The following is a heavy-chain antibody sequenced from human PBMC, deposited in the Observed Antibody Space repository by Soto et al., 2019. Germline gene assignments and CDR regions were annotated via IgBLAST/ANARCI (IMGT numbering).Heavy chain of an antibody. CDR1: GGSIRSTIYY. V-gene: IGHV4-39*01. CDR2: TDHTGST. Sequence: QLQLQQSGPGLVKPSETLSLTCTLSGGSIRSTIYYWAWIRQPPGQGRQWLGSTDHTGSTFYCGSPKRRGTLSVDTTKIKFSMNKKAVTAADTAVYFCVRHVVAAIGSLGGSSFDPWGQGTLVTVPS. J-gene: IGHJ5*02. D-gene: IGHD3-10*01. CDR3: VRHVVAAIGSLGGSSFDP.